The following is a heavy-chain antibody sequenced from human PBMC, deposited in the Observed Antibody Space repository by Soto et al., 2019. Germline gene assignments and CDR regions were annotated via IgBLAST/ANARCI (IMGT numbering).Heavy chain of an antibody. Sequence: GSLRLSCAASGFNFGAYSMTWVRQAPGKGLEWVANINQDGSEKYYVDSVKGRFTISRDNAKNSLYLQMNSLSAEDTAVYYCTSLMVRGVMWLDYWGQGTLVTVSS. J-gene: IGHJ4*02. D-gene: IGHD3-10*01. CDR1: GFNFGAYS. V-gene: IGHV3-7*05. CDR3: TSLMVRGVMWLDY. CDR2: INQDGSEK.